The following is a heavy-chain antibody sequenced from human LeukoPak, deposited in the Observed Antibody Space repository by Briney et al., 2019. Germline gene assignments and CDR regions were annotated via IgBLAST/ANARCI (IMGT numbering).Heavy chain of an antibody. D-gene: IGHD6-19*01. Sequence: PGGSLRLSCAGSGLTFSTASLHWVRQAPGRGLEWVSAFDTGFGTYYPDSLKGRFTISRDNSKNTLFLQMNSLRAEDTAVYYCARSSGWWSLDYWGQGTLVTVSS. CDR2: FDTGFGT. J-gene: IGHJ4*02. CDR1: GLTFSTAS. CDR3: ARSSGWWSLDY. V-gene: IGHV3-23*01.